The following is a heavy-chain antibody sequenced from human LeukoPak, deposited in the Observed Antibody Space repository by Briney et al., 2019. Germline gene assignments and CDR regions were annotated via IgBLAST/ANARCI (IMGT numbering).Heavy chain of an antibody. CDR1: GGSISSSSYY. CDR3: ASLDYYGSGSYYPFDY. Sequence: SETLSLTCTVSGGSISSSSYYWGWIRQPPGKGLEWIGSIYYSGSTYYNPSLKSRVTISVDTSKNQFSLKLSSVTAADTAVYYCASLDYYGSGSYYPFDYWGQGTLVTVSS. D-gene: IGHD3-10*01. CDR2: IYYSGST. J-gene: IGHJ4*02. V-gene: IGHV4-39*07.